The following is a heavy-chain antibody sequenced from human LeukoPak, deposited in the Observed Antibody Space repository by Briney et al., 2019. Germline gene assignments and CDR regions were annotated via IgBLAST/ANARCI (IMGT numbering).Heavy chain of an antibody. V-gene: IGHV3-7*01. J-gene: IGHJ4*02. CDR3: ARDRGYNSAY. D-gene: IGHD5-24*01. CDR1: GFTFNMYW. Sequence: GGSLRLSCAASGFTFNMYWITWVRQTPGKGLEWVANIRMMVGEQYYIDSVEGRFTISRDTAQNTPYMQLSSLRPEDTAVYYCARDRGYNSAYWGRGTLVTVSS. CDR2: IRMMVGEQ.